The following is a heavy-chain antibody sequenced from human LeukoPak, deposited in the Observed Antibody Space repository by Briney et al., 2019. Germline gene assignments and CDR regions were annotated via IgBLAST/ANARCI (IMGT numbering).Heavy chain of an antibody. CDR1: GFTFSSYS. J-gene: IGHJ3*02. CDR2: ISISSNYI. CDR3: ARGSRFGVVERDAFDI. D-gene: IGHD3-3*01. V-gene: IGHV3-21*01. Sequence: GGSLRLSCAASGFTFSSYSMNWVRQAPGKGLEWVSSISISSNYIYYTDSVKGRFTISRDNAKNSLSLQMNSLRAEDTAVYYCARGSRFGVVERDAFDIWGQGTMVTVSS.